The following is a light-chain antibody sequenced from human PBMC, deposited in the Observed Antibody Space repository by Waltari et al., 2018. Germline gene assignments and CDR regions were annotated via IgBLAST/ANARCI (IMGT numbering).Light chain of an antibody. Sequence: EIVLTQSPGTLSLSPGEKATLSCRASQSLSVAYVAWYQQKSGQAPRLLIYGALYRATDIPDRFSGSGSGTDFTLTITRLEPEDFAVYFCQQYDTSPGTFGQGTKREMK. CDR3: QQYDTSPGT. V-gene: IGKV3-20*01. CDR2: GAL. J-gene: IGKJ2*01. CDR1: QSLSVAY.